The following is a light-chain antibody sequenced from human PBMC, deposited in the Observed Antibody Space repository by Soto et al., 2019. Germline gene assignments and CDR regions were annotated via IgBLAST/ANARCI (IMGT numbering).Light chain of an antibody. CDR1: SSDVGGYNY. CDR2: DVS. Sequence: QSVLTQPASMSGSPGQSTTISCTGTSSDVGGYNYVSWYQQHPGKAPKLMIYDVSNRPSGVSNRFSGSKSGNTASLTISGLQAEDEADYYCRSYTSSSTLGVFGTGTKVTVL. V-gene: IGLV2-14*01. CDR3: RSYTSSSTLGV. J-gene: IGLJ1*01.